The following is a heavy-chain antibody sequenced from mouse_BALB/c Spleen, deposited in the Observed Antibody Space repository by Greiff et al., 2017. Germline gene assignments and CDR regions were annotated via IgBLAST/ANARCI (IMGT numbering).Heavy chain of an antibody. CDR2: ISYSGST. J-gene: IGHJ3*01. D-gene: IGHD1-1*01. CDR1: GYSITSDYA. V-gene: IGHV3-2*02. Sequence: DVQLQESGPGLVKPSQSLSLTCTVTGYSITSDYAWNWIRQFPGNKLEWMGYISYSGSTSYNPSLKSRISITRDTSKNQFFLQLNSVTTEDTATYYCARSKDYFFAYWGQGTLVTVSA. CDR3: ARSKDYFFAY.